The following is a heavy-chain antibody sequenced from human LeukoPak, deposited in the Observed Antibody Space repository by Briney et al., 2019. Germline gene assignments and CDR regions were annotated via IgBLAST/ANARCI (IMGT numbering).Heavy chain of an antibody. J-gene: IGHJ4*02. V-gene: IGHV4-34*01. CDR3: ARGSPIYVDSPKARHLDY. CDR1: GGSFSGYY. D-gene: IGHD4-17*01. CDR2: INHSGSS. Sequence: SETLSLTCAVYGGSFSGYYWSWIRQPPGKGLEWIGEINHSGSSNNNPSLKSRVTISVDTSKNQFSLQLSSVTAADTAVYYCARGSPIYVDSPKARHLDYWGQGTLVTVSS.